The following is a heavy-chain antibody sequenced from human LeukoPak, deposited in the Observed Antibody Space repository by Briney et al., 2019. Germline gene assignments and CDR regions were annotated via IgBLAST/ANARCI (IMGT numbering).Heavy chain of an antibody. D-gene: IGHD2-2*02. V-gene: IGHV5-51*01. CDR1: GYSFTSYW. CDR2: IYPGDSDT. J-gene: IGHJ4*02. Sequence: GESLKISCKGSGYSFTSYWIGWVRQMPGKGLEWMGIIYPGDSDTRYSPSFQGQVTISADKSISTAYLQWGSLKASDTAMYYCARIALGYCSSTSCYSPFDYWGQGTLVTVSS. CDR3: ARIALGYCSSTSCYSPFDY.